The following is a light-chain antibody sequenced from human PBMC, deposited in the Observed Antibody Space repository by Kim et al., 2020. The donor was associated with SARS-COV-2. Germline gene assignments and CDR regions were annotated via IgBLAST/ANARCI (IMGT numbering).Light chain of an antibody. CDR2: AAS. CDR3: QQYNNWPYT. CDR1: QSVTTN. V-gene: IGKV3-15*01. Sequence: SVSTGERATLSCRASQSVTTNLAWYQQKPGQAPRLLIYAASTRATGFPARFSGSGSGTEFTLTISSLQSEEFAVYSCQQYNNWPYTFGQGTKLEI. J-gene: IGKJ2*01.